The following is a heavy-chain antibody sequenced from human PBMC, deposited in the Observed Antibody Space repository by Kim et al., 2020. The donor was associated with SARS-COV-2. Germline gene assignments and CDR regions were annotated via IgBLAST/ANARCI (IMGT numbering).Heavy chain of an antibody. V-gene: IGHV3-23*01. CDR2: ISGSGGST. D-gene: IGHD2-2*01. J-gene: IGHJ3*02. Sequence: GGSLRLSCAASGFTFSSYAMSWVRQAPGKGLEWVSAISGSGGSTYYADSVKGRFTISRDNSKNTLYLQMNSLRAEDTAVYYCATSSASVSFVVEEAFDIWGQGTMVTVSS. CDR3: ATSSASVSFVVEEAFDI. CDR1: GFTFSSYA.